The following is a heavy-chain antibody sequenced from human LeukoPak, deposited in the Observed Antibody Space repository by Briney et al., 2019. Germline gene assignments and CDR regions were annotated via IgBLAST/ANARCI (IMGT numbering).Heavy chain of an antibody. CDR3: AKDEEWLRLSGYMDV. J-gene: IGHJ6*03. CDR2: ISYDGSNK. D-gene: IGHD5-12*01. V-gene: IGHV3-30*18. CDR1: GFTFSSYG. Sequence: HAAGSLRLSCAASGFTFSSYGMHWVRQAPGKGLEWVAVISYDGSNKYYADSVKGRFTISRDNSKNTLYLQMNSLRAEDTAVYYCAKDEEWLRLSGYMDVWGKGTTVTVSS.